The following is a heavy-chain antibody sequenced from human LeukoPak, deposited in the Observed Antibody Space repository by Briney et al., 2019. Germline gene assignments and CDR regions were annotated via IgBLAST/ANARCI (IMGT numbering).Heavy chain of an antibody. V-gene: IGHV3-15*01. J-gene: IGHJ4*02. CDR3: TTNNVRTYYDYVWGSPSPLFDY. CDR1: GFTFSNAW. D-gene: IGHD3-16*01. Sequence: GGSLRLSCAATGFTFSNAWMRWVRQAPEKGLEWGGRIKSKTDGGTTDYAAPVKGRFTISRDDSKNTLYPQMNSLKTEDTAVYYCTTNNVRTYYDYVWGSPSPLFDYWGQGTLVTVSS. CDR2: IKSKTDGGTT.